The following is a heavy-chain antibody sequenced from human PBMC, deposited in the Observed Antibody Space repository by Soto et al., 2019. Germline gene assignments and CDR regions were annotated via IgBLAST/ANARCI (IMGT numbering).Heavy chain of an antibody. CDR2: ISYDGSNK. D-gene: IGHD3-22*01. J-gene: IGHJ4*02. CDR3: AKDPRYYDSSGYYYFDY. Sequence: GGSLRLSCAASGFTFSSYGMHWVRQAPGKGLEWVAVISYDGSNKYYADSVKGRFTISRDNSKNTLYLQMNSLRAEDTAVYYCAKDPRYYDSSGYYYFDYWGQGTLVTVSS. CDR1: GFTFSSYG. V-gene: IGHV3-30*18.